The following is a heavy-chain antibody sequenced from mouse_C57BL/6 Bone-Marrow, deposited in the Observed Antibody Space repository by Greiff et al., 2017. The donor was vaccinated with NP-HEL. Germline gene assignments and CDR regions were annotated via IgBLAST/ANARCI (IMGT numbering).Heavy chain of an antibody. D-gene: IGHD1-1*01. CDR2: ISDGGSYT. J-gene: IGHJ1*03. CDR3: ARDYDYGSSGYFDV. Sequence: VQLKESGGGLVKPGGSLKLSCAASGFTFSSYAMSWVRQTPEKRLEWVATISDGGSYTYYPDNVKGRFTISRDNAKNNLYLQMSHLKSEDTAMYYCARDYDYGSSGYFDVWGTGTTVTVSS. CDR1: GFTFSSYA. V-gene: IGHV5-4*01.